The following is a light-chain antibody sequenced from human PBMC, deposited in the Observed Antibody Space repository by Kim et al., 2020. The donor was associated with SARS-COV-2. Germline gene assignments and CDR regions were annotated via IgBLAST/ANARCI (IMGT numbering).Light chain of an antibody. CDR3: VQTTQFPYT. CDR1: QSLVHSNGNTY. V-gene: IGKV2-24*01. CDR2: KIS. J-gene: IGKJ2*01. Sequence: QPASISCRYTQSLVHSNGNTYLSWLQQRPGQTPRLLMYKISNRFSGVPDRFSSSGAGTDFTLKISRVEAEDVGIYYCVQTTQFPYTFGQGTKLEIK.